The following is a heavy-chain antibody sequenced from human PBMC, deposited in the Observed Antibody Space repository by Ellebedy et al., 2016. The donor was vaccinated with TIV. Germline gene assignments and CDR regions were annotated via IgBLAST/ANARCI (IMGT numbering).Heavy chain of an antibody. V-gene: IGHV4-59*01. CDR2: LYYSGIT. Sequence: MPSETLSLTCSVSGDSISSYYWSWIRQPPGKGLEWIGYLYYSGITKYNPSLTSRVTISVDTSKNQFSLKLSSVTAADTAVYYCARSRPHYDSSGFYYSQYHFYPLDVWGQGTTVTVS. D-gene: IGHD3-22*01. CDR3: ARSRPHYDSSGFYYSQYHFYPLDV. CDR1: GDSISSYY. J-gene: IGHJ6*02.